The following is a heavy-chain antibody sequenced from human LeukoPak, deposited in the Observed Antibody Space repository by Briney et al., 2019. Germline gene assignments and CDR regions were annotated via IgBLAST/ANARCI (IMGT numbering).Heavy chain of an antibody. CDR2: ISTSGST. V-gene: IGHV4-4*07. Sequence: SETLSHTCTVSGDSMGNDYWSWIRQSAGKGLEWIGRISTSGSTDYNPSLRSRVTMSVDTSRNQFSLTLTSMTAADTAVYYCARNEFRSYGLVHYWGQGTLVTVSS. CDR1: GDSMGNDY. J-gene: IGHJ4*02. CDR3: ARNEFRSYGLVHY. D-gene: IGHD6-6*01.